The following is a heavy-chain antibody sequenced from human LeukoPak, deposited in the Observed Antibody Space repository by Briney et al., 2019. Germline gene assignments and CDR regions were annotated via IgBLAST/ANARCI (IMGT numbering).Heavy chain of an antibody. CDR3: AREGYGGNSDRFFFDY. CDR1: GFTFSSYA. D-gene: IGHD4-23*01. Sequence: GGSLRLSRAASGFTFSSYAMHWVRQAPGKGLEWVAVISYDGSNKYYADSVKGRFTISRDNSKNTLYLQMNSLRAEDTAVYYCAREGYGGNSDRFFFDYWGQGTLVTVSS. J-gene: IGHJ4*02. V-gene: IGHV3-30*04. CDR2: ISYDGSNK.